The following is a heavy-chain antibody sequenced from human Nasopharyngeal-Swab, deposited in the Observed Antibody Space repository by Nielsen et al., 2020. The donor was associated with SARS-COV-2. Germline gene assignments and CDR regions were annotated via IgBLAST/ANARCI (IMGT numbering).Heavy chain of an antibody. D-gene: IGHD4-17*01. CDR3: ARDAPAHYGAFY. Sequence: VGRAAGKGLEWVAFIAHDASNEYYGDSVKGRFSISRDSSKNTLYLQMDSLRGEDTAVYYCARDAPAHYGAFYWGRGTLVTVSS. J-gene: IGHJ4*02. V-gene: IGHV3-30*03. CDR2: IAHDASNE.